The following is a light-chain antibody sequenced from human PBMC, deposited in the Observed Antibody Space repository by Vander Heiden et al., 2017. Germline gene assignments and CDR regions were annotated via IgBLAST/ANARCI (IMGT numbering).Light chain of an antibody. J-gene: IGLJ1*01. V-gene: IGLV1-40*01. Sequence: QSVLTQPPSVSGAPGQRVAISCTGISSNIGAGYDVHWYQHLPGTAPKLLIYGNRNRPSGVPDRFSGSKSGTSASLAITGLQAEDEADYYCQSYDSSLSGSGVFGTGTKVTVL. CDR2: GNR. CDR3: QSYDSSLSGSGV. CDR1: SSNIGAGYD.